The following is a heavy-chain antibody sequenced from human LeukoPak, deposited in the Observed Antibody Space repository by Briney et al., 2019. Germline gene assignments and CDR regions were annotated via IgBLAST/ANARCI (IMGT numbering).Heavy chain of an antibody. V-gene: IGHV3-23*01. D-gene: IGHD1/OR15-1a*01. Sequence: GGSLRFSCAASGFTFSSYAMSWVRQAPGKGLEWVSAISGSGGSTYYADSVKGRFTISRDNSKNTLYLQMNSLRAEDTAVYYCAKLGSNSPYYYYYYGMDVWGQGTTVTVSS. J-gene: IGHJ6*02. CDR3: AKLGSNSPYYYYYYGMDV. CDR2: ISGSGGST. CDR1: GFTFSSYA.